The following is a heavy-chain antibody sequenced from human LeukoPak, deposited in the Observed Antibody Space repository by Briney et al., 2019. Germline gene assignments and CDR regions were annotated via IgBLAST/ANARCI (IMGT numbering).Heavy chain of an antibody. CDR1: GFTFSTYT. CDR2: ITTSDI. J-gene: IGHJ1*01. Sequence: GGSLRLSCGASGFTFSTYTMNWARRAPGKGLEWVSSITTSDIYFADSVRGRFTLSRDHSKNSLFLQIDSLRREDTVLYYSAKSIRSREWGVQHWGQGTLVTVSS. V-gene: IGHV3-21*04. CDR3: AKSIRSREWGVQH. D-gene: IGHD3-3*01.